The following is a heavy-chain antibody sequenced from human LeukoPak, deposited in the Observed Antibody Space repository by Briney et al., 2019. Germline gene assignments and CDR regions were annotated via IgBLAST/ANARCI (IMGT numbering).Heavy chain of an antibody. CDR3: ARDRYSSGWSDYMDV. D-gene: IGHD6-19*01. CDR1: GFTFSSYW. J-gene: IGHJ6*03. V-gene: IGHV3-7*01. CDR2: IKQDGSEK. Sequence: GGSLRLSCAASGFTFSSYWMSWVRQAPGKGLEWVANIKQDGSEKYYVDPVKGRFTISRDNAKNSLYLQMNSLRAEDTAVYYCARDRYSSGWSDYMDVWGKGTTVTVSS.